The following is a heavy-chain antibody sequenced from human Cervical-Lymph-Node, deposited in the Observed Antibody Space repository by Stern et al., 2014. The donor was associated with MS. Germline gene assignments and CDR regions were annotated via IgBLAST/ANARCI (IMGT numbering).Heavy chain of an antibody. CDR2: IYHSGST. V-gene: IGHV4-4*02. CDR1: GGSISSSNW. D-gene: IGHD3-22*01. J-gene: IGHJ4*02. CDR3: ATVSGYYYPYYFDY. Sequence: VQLVESGPGLVKPSGTLSLTCAVSGGSISSSNWWSWVRQPPGKGLEWIGEIYHSGSTNYNPPIKSGVPISVDKSKNQSSLKLSSVTAADTAVYYCATVSGYYYPYYFDYWGQGTLVTVSS.